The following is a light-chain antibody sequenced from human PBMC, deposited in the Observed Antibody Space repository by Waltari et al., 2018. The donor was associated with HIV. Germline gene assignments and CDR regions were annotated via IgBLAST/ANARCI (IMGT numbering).Light chain of an antibody. CDR3: QQYYTFPRT. Sequence: DLQITQSPPSLSASVGQRVPITCRASQTVRSSLAWYQQRPGKAPKSLVYGASKLQTEVPSRFSAGGSGTNFSLTISSLKPEDFATYICQQYYTFPRTFGRGTRVDMK. J-gene: IGKJ1*01. CDR1: QTVRSS. CDR2: GAS. V-gene: IGKV1D-16*01.